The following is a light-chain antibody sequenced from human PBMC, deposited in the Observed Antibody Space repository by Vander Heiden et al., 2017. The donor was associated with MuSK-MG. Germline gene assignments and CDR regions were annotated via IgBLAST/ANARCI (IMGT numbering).Light chain of an antibody. CDR3: SSYTSSSTYV. Sequence: SALTQPAAASGSPGPSITISCTGTSSDVGGYNYVSCDRQHPGKAPKLIIYDVSNRPAVVAIRFSGSESGNTASLTISERLAEDEAYYYGSSYTSSSTYVFGTGTKLTVL. CDR1: SSDVGGYNY. J-gene: IGLJ1*01. CDR2: DVS. V-gene: IGLV2-14*01.